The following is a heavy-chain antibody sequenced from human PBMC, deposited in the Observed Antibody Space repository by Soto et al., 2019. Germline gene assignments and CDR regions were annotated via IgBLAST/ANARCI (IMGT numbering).Heavy chain of an antibody. CDR1: GFTFSSYA. V-gene: IGHV3-30-3*01. J-gene: IGHJ4*02. D-gene: IGHD6-19*01. CDR3: ARDSISSGLDY. Sequence: GGSLRLSCAASGFTFSSYAMHWVRQAPGKGLEWVAVISYDGSNEYYADSVKGRFTISRDNSKNTLYLQMNSLRAEDTAVYYCARDSISSGLDYWGQGTLVTVSS. CDR2: ISYDGSNE.